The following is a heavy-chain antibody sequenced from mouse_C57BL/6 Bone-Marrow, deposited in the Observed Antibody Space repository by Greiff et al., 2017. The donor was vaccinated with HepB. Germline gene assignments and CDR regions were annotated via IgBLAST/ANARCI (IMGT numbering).Heavy chain of an antibody. CDR1: GYTFTSYT. J-gene: IGHJ2*01. CDR3: ASRTAQATDY. V-gene: IGHV1-4*01. D-gene: IGHD3-2*02. Sequence: QVQLKESGAELARPGASVKMSCKASGYTFTSYTMHWVKQRPGQGLEWIGYINPSSGYTKYNQKFKDKATLTADKSSSTAYMQLSSLTSEDSAVYYCASRTAQATDYWGQGTTLTVSS. CDR2: INPSSGYT.